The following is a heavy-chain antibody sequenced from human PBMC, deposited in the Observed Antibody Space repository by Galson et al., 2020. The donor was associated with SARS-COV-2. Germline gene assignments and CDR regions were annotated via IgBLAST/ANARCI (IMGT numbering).Heavy chain of an antibody. CDR2: MSITGST. J-gene: IGHJ6*02. Sequence: SETLSLTCTVSGASISSGDYFWSWIRQPAGKGLEWIGRMSITGSTKYNPSLKSRVTISVDTSKNQFSLNLSAVTAADTAVYYCTREREGHFTSGDLDVWGQGTTVTVSS. V-gene: IGHV4-61*02. CDR1: GASISSGDYF. D-gene: IGHD3-10*01. CDR3: TREREGHFTSGDLDV.